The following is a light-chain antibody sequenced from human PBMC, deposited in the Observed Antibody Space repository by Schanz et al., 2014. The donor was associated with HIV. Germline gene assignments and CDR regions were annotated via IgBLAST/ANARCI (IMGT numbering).Light chain of an antibody. V-gene: IGKV3-20*01. CDR1: QTVNPYS. CDR2: ATS. J-gene: IGKJ1*01. CDR3: QHYGGART. Sequence: EIVLTQSPGSLSLSPGERATLSCRASQTVNPYSLAWYQQKRDQPPRLVIYATSTRAAGVPDRFSDTESETDVALTISRLERGGFAVYYWQHYGGARTFRQGT.